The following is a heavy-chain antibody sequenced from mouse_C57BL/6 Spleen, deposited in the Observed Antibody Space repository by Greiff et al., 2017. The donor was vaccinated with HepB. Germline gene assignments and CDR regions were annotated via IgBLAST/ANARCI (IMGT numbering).Heavy chain of an antibody. CDR3: ARRLTGNGYFDV. V-gene: IGHV1-80*01. J-gene: IGHJ1*03. CDR1: GYAFSSYW. Sequence: QVQLQQSGAELVKPGASVKISCKASGYAFSSYWMNWVKQRPGKGLEWIGQIYPGDGDTNYNGKFKGKATLTADKSSSTAYMQLSSLTSEDSAVYFCARRLTGNGYFDVWGTGTTVTVSS. D-gene: IGHD4-1*01. CDR2: IYPGDGDT.